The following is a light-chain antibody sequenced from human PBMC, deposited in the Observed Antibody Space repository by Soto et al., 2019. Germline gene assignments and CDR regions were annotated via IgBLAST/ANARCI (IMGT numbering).Light chain of an antibody. J-gene: IGKJ4*01. CDR1: QEIAIY. CDR2: TAS. CDR3: QQTRAYPST. Sequence: IQLTQSPASLSASVGDRVTFTCRASQEIAIYLAWYQQKPGEAPNLLIHTASTLHGGVPSRFSGSGSGTDFTLTITSLQAEDFATYYCQQTRAYPSTFGGGTKVEIK. V-gene: IGKV1-9*01.